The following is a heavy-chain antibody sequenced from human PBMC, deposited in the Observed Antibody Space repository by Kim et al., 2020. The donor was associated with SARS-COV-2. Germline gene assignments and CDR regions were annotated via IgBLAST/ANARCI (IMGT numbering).Heavy chain of an antibody. J-gene: IGHJ3*02. Sequence: GFPVSSYGLNWGRKAPGKGVEWVSYISSSSSTIYYADSVKGRFTISRDNAKNSLYLQMNSLRDEDTAVYYCARDGPRSDYDFWSDAFDNW. CDR2: ISSSSSTI. CDR1: GFPVSSYG. V-gene: IGHV3-48*02. D-gene: IGHD3-3*01. CDR3: ARDGPRSDYDFWSDAFDN.